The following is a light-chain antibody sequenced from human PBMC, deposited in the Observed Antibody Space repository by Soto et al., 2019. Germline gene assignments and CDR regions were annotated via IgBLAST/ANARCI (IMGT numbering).Light chain of an antibody. J-gene: IGLJ1*01. CDR3: SSYTSSSTYV. Sequence: QSALTQPASVSGSPGQSITISCTGTSSDVGGYNYVSWYQPHPGKAPKLMIYDVSNRPSGVSNRVSGSKSGNTASLTISGLQAEDEAEYYCSSYTSSSTYVFGTGTKLTGL. CDR2: DVS. CDR1: SSDVGGYNY. V-gene: IGLV2-14*01.